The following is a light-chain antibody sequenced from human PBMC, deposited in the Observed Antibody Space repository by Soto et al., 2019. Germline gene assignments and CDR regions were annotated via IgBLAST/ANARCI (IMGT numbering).Light chain of an antibody. V-gene: IGLV1-40*01. J-gene: IGLJ3*02. CDR1: NSNLGAGYD. Sequence: QSVLTQPPSVTGAPGQRVTISCTGNNSNLGAGYDVHWYQQLPGAAPKLVVFGNRNRPSGVPERFSGSKSGTSASLAITGLQAEDEADYYCQAYDYSLTAFVFGGGTQLTVL. CDR3: QAYDYSLTAFV. CDR2: GNR.